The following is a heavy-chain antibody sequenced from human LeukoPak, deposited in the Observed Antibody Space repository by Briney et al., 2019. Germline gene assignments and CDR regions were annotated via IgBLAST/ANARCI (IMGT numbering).Heavy chain of an antibody. CDR1: GGSISSYY. Sequence: SETLSLTCTVSGGSISSYYWSWIRQPPGKGLECIGYIYYSGSTNYNPSLKSRVTISVDTSKNQFSLKLSSVTAADTAVYYCARHGRYFDLVDVWGQGTTVTVSS. CDR2: IYYSGST. D-gene: IGHD3-9*01. V-gene: IGHV4-59*08. J-gene: IGHJ6*02. CDR3: ARHGRYFDLVDV.